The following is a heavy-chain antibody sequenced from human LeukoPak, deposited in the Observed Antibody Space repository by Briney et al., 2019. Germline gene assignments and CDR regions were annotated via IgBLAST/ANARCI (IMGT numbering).Heavy chain of an antibody. CDR1: GGSISSSSYY. D-gene: IGHD3-10*02. CDR3: AELGITMIGGV. V-gene: IGHV4-39*07. Sequence: SETLSLTCTVSGGSISSSSYYWGWIRQPPGKGLEWIGSIYHSGSTYYNPSLKSRVTISVDTSKNQFSLKLSSVTAADTAVYYCAELGITMIGGVWGKGTTVTISS. CDR2: IYHSGST. J-gene: IGHJ6*04.